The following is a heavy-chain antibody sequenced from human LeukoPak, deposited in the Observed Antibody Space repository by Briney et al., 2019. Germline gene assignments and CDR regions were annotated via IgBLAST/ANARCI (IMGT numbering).Heavy chain of an antibody. J-gene: IGHJ6*02. CDR1: GYSFTNYW. CDR3: ASSFPGGTYGMDV. CDR2: IYPGDSDT. Sequence: GESLKISCKGSGYSFTNYWIGWVRQVPGKGLEWMGIIYPGDSDTRYSPSFQGQVTISADKSINTAYLQWSSLKASDTAMYYCASSFPGGTYGMDVWGQGTTVTVSS. V-gene: IGHV5-51*01. D-gene: IGHD2-8*02.